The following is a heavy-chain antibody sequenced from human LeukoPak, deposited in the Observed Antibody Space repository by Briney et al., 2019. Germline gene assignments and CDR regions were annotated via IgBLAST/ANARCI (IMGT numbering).Heavy chain of an antibody. V-gene: IGHV1-18*01. CDR2: ISAYNGNT. J-gene: IGHJ6*02. CDR1: GYTFTSYG. Sequence: ASVKVSCKASGYTFTSYGISWVRQAPGQGLEWMGWISAYNGNTNYAQKLQGRVTMTTDTSTSTAYMELRSLRSDDTAVYYCASGLIFGVVISPDYYYYGMDVWGQGTTVTVSS. D-gene: IGHD3-3*01. CDR3: ASGLIFGVVISPDYYYYGMDV.